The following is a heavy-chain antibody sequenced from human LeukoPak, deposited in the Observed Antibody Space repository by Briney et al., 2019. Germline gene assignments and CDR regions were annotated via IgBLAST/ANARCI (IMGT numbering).Heavy chain of an antibody. CDR2: ISGSGSST. Sequence: GGSLRLSCAASGFTFGSYAMSWVRQAPGKGLEWVSAISGSGSSTYYAHSVKGRFTISRDNSKNTLYLQMNSLRAEDTAVYYCAKGSIYGDYGDFDHWGQGTLVTVSS. J-gene: IGHJ4*02. CDR1: GFTFGSYA. V-gene: IGHV3-23*01. D-gene: IGHD4-17*01. CDR3: AKGSIYGDYGDFDH.